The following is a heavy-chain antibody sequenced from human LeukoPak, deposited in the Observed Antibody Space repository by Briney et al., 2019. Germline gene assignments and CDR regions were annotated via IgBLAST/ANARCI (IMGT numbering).Heavy chain of an antibody. V-gene: IGHV1-46*01. J-gene: IGHJ4*02. CDR1: GYTFTSYY. CDR3: ARDLWDLYSYGLPFDY. Sequence: ASVTVSCEASGYTFTSYYMHWVRQAPGQGLEWMGIINPSGGSTSYAQKFQGRVTMTRDTSTSTVYMELSSLRSEDTAVYYCARDLWDLYSYGLPFDYWGQGTLVTVSS. CDR2: INPSGGST. D-gene: IGHD5-18*01.